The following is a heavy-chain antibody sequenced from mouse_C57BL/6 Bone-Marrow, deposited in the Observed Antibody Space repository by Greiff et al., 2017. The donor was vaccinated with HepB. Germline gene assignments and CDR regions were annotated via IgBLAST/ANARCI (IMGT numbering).Heavy chain of an antibody. D-gene: IGHD3-2*02. Sequence: VQLQQPGAELVMPGASVKLSCKASGYTFTSYWMHWVKQRPGQGLEWIGAIDPSDSYTNYNQKFKGKSTLTVDKSSSTAYMQLSSLTSEDSAVYYCAREGLDSSGAWFAYWGLGTLVTVSA. CDR1: GYTFTSYW. J-gene: IGHJ3*01. V-gene: IGHV1-69*01. CDR2: IDPSDSYT. CDR3: AREGLDSSGAWFAY.